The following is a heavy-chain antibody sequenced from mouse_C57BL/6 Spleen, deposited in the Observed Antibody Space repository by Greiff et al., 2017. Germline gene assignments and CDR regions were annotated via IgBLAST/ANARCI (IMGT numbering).Heavy chain of an antibody. CDR1: GYSITSGYY. D-gene: IGHD2-3*01. CDR2: ISYDGSN. J-gene: IGHJ4*01. CDR3: ARGHDGYAMDY. Sequence: EVHLVESGPGLVKPSQSLSLTCSVTGYSITSGYYWNWIRQFPGNHREWMGNISYDGSNNYNPSLKNRISITRDTSKNQFFLKLNSVATEDTATSCCARGHDGYAMDYWGQGTSVTVSS. V-gene: IGHV3-6*01.